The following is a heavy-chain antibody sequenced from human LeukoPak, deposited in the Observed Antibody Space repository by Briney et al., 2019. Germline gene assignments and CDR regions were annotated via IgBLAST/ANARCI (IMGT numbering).Heavy chain of an antibody. CDR3: ARDKVSGATHFDY. D-gene: IGHD1-26*01. CDR1: GFTFSSYW. V-gene: IGHV3-7*01. Sequence: GRSLRLSCAASGFTFSSYWMSWVRQAPGKGLEWVANIKQDGSERYYVDSVKGRFTISRDNTKNSLYLQMSSLRAEDTAVYYCARDKVSGATHFDYWGQGTLVTVSS. J-gene: IGHJ4*02. CDR2: IKQDGSER.